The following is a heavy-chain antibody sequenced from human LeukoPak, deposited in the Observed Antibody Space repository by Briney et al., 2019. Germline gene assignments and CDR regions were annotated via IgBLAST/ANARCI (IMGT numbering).Heavy chain of an antibody. J-gene: IGHJ4*02. CDR1: GYAFTGYY. V-gene: IGHV1-2*02. Sequence: ASVKVSCKASGYAFTGYYIRWVRQVPGQGLEWMGWINPNSGGTNYAQKFQGRVTMTRDTSISTAYMELSSLRSDDTAVYYCATLYCSSTSCSIGKGDYWGQGTLVTVSS. D-gene: IGHD2-2*01. CDR2: INPNSGGT. CDR3: ATLYCSSTSCSIGKGDY.